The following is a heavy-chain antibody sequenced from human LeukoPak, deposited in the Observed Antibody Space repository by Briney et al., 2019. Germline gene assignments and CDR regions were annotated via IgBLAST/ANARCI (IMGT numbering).Heavy chain of an antibody. V-gene: IGHV3-23*05. CDR1: GFTFSAHG. D-gene: IGHD3-10*01. CDR2: ISSDGTNR. CDR3: ATLPEDDAFDI. Sequence: PGGSLRLSCTASGFTFSAHGMSWVRQSPGEGLEWVSTISSDGTNRHYADSVKGRFTISRDNSKNTLHLQMNSLRAEDTAVYYCATLPEDDAFDIWGQGTMVTVSS. J-gene: IGHJ3*02.